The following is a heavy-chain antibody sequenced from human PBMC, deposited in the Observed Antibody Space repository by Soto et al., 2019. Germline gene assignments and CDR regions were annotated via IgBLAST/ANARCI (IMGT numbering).Heavy chain of an antibody. Sequence: QVQLVQSGAEVKKPGASVKVSCKASGYTFTSYGISWVRQAPGQGLEWMGWISAYNGNTNYAQKLQGRVTMTXXTXTXXAYMELRSLRSDDTAVYYCARDSVVVAATLDAFDIWGQGTMVTVSS. V-gene: IGHV1-18*01. CDR2: ISAYNGNT. CDR1: GYTFTSYG. J-gene: IGHJ3*02. D-gene: IGHD2-15*01. CDR3: ARDSVVVAATLDAFDI.